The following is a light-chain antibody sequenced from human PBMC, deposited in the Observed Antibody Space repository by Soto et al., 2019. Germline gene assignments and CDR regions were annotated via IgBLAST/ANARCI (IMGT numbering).Light chain of an antibody. CDR1: QSVSSN. CDR3: HQYENWPQT. CDR2: GAS. V-gene: IGKV3-15*01. J-gene: IGKJ1*01. Sequence: EIVRTLSPATLSVSPGERATLSCRASQSVSSNLSCYQQKPGQAPRLLIYGASTRATGIPARFSGSGSGTEFTLTISSLQSEDFAVYYCHQYENWPQTFGQGTKVDIK.